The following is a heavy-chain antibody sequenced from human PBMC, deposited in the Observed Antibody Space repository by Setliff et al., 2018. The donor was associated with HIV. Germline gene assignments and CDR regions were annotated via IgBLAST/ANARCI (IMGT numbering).Heavy chain of an antibody. V-gene: IGHV4-61*05. Sequence: PSETLSLTCTVSGVSFSSSSYYRGWIRQPPGKGLEWIGYIYYSGSTNYNPSLKSRVTISVDTSKNQFSLKLSSVTAADTAVYYCARDRSNWNYGKNYMDVWGKGTTVTVSS. D-gene: IGHD1-7*01. CDR3: ARDRSNWNYGKNYMDV. J-gene: IGHJ6*03. CDR2: IYYSGST. CDR1: GVSFSSSSYY.